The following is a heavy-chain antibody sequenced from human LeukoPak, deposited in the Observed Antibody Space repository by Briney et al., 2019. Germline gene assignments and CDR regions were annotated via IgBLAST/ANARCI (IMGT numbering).Heavy chain of an antibody. J-gene: IGHJ6*03. CDR3: ARDRTEGYCSSTSCYVGPMDV. D-gene: IGHD2-2*01. V-gene: IGHV4-59*01. Sequence: SETLSLTCTVSGGSIGSYYWSWIRQPPGKGLEWIGYIYYSGSTNYNPPLKSRVTTSVDTSKNQFSLKLSSVTAADTAVYYCARDRTEGYCSSTSCYVGPMDVWGKGTTVTISS. CDR1: GGSIGSYY. CDR2: IYYSGST.